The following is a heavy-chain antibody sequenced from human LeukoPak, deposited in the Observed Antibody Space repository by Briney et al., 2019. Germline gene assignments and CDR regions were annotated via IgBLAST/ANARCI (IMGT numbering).Heavy chain of an antibody. CDR2: LYHGGST. D-gene: IGHD3-22*01. CDR3: ARGRYYYDSSGYPYNWFDP. V-gene: IGHV4-61*03. J-gene: IGHJ5*02. Sequence: SETLSLTCTVSGGSVSSTTYYWSWIRQPPGKGLEWIGYLYHGGSTNCNPSLKSRVTISGDTSKNHFSLNLSSVTAADTAMYYCARGRYYYDSSGYPYNWFDPWGQGTLVTVSS. CDR1: GGSVSSTTYY.